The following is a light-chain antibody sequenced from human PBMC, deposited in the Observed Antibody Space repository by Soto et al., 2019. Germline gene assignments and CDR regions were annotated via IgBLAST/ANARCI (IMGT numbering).Light chain of an antibody. CDR1: SSDVGGYNY. Sequence: QSALTQPASVSGSPGQSITISCTGTSSDVGGYNYVSRYQQLPGKAPKLIIYDVSNRPSGVSNRFSASKSANAASLTISALQAEDEADYYCSSYTSSTPLYVFGFGTKVTVL. J-gene: IGLJ1*01. V-gene: IGLV2-14*03. CDR2: DVS. CDR3: SSYTSSTPLYV.